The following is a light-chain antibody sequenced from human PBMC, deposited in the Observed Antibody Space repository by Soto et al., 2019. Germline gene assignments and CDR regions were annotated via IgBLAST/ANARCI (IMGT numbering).Light chain of an antibody. CDR3: QQYGSSPWT. V-gene: IGKV3-20*01. Sequence: EIVMTQSPATLSVSLGERVTLSCRASQSVRSNLAWYQQKPGQAPRLLIYGASSRATGIPDRFSGSGSGTDFTLTISRLEPEDFAVYYCQQYGSSPWTFGQGTKVDIK. J-gene: IGKJ1*01. CDR2: GAS. CDR1: QSVRSN.